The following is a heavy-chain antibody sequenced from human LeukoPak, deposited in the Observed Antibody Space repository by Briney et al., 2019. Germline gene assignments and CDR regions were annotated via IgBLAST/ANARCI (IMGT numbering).Heavy chain of an antibody. CDR2: IYYSGST. CDR3: ARVEGGYSGYVFDY. CDR1: GGSISSYY. Sequence: SETLSLTCAVSGGSISSYYWSWLRQPPGKGLEWIGYIYYSGSTNYNPSLKSRVTISVDTSKNQFSLKLSSVTAADTAVYYCARVEGGYSGYVFDYWGQGTLVTVSS. D-gene: IGHD5-12*01. J-gene: IGHJ4*02. V-gene: IGHV4-59*01.